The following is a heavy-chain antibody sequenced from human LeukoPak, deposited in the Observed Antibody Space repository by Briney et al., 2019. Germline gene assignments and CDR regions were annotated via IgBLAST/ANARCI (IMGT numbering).Heavy chain of an antibody. Sequence: ASVKVSCKASGYTFTSYDINWVRQATGQGLEWMGWMNPNSGNTGYAQKFQGRVTMTRNTSISTAYMELSSLRSEDTAVYYCATPSPGRFGELLAHRDAFDIWGQGTMVTVSS. J-gene: IGHJ3*02. CDR2: MNPNSGNT. D-gene: IGHD3-10*01. V-gene: IGHV1-8*01. CDR1: GYTFTSYD. CDR3: ATPSPGRFGELLAHRDAFDI.